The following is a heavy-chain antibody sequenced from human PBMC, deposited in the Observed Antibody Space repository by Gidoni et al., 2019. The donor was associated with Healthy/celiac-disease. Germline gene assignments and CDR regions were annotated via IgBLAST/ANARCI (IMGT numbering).Heavy chain of an antibody. D-gene: IGHD6-13*01. CDR3: ARDIAAADLYFDY. J-gene: IGHJ4*02. V-gene: IGHV3-21*01. CDR1: GFTFRSYS. CDR2: ISSSSSYI. Sequence: EVQLVESGGGLVKPGGSLRLSCAASGFTFRSYSMNWVRQAPGKGLEWVSSISSSSSYIYYADSVKGRFTISRDNAKNSLYLQMNSLRAEDTAVYYCARDIAAADLYFDYWGQGTLVTVSS.